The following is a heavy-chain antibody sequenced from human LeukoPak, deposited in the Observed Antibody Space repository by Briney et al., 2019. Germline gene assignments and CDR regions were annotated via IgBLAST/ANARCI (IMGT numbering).Heavy chain of an antibody. D-gene: IGHD6-19*01. CDR3: ARRLLGIAVAGTFDY. J-gene: IGHJ4*02. CDR2: INHSGST. CDR1: GGSFSGYY. Sequence: SETLSLTCAVYGGSFSGYYWSWIRQPPGKGLEWIGEINHSGSTNYNPSLKSRVTISVDTSKNQFSLKLSSVTAADTAAYYCARRLLGIAVAGTFDYWGQGTLVTVSS. V-gene: IGHV4-34*01.